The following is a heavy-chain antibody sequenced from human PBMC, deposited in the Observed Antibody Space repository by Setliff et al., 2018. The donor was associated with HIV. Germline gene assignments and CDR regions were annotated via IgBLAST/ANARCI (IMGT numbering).Heavy chain of an antibody. J-gene: IGHJ6*03. CDR2: IRSKGYGGTT. D-gene: IGHD5-12*01. CDR3: TTLRGYSFGLASYYYYYMDV. Sequence: LSLSCADSGFTFSSYEMNWVRQAPGKGLEWVGFIRSKGYGGTTEYAASVKGRFTISRDDSKSIAYLQMNSLKTEDTAVYYCTTLRGYSFGLASYYYYYMDVWGKGTTVTVSS. V-gene: IGHV3-49*04. CDR1: GFTFSSYE.